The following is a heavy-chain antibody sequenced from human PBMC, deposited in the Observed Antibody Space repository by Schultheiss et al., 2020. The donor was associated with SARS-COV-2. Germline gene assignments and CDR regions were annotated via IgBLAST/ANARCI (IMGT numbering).Heavy chain of an antibody. D-gene: IGHD4-17*01. Sequence: GGSLRLSCAASGFTFSSYAMSWVRQAPGKGLEWVSAISGSGGSTYYADSVKGRFTISRDNSKNTLYLQMNSLRAEDTAVYYCAKRGNDYGFYYYGMDVWGQGTTVTVSS. J-gene: IGHJ6*02. CDR2: ISGSGGST. CDR3: AKRGNDYGFYYYGMDV. V-gene: IGHV3-23*01. CDR1: GFTFSSYA.